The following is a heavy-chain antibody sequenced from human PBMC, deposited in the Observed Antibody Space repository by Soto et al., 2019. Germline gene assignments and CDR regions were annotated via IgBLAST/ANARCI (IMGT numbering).Heavy chain of an antibody. CDR3: ARQRHYVAHYSWRYPLCNWFDP. D-gene: IGHD1-26*01. V-gene: IGHV5-51*01. CDR2: IYPGDSDT. CDR1: GYSFTSYW. Sequence: GESLKISCKGSGYSFTSYWLGWVRQMPGKGLEWMGIIYPGDSDTRYSPSLQEQVTISADKSISTAHLQWSSLKASDTDMYYCARQRHYVAHYSWRYPLCNWFDPWGQGTLVTVSS. J-gene: IGHJ5*02.